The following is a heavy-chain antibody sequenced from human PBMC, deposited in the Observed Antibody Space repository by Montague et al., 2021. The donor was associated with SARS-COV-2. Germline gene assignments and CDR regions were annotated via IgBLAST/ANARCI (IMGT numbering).Heavy chain of an antibody. V-gene: IGHV3-11*05. CDR3: ARDQSCTNGVCYTRGFDY. CDR2: ISGSSSYT. D-gene: IGHD2-8*01. CDR1: EFTFSDYY. J-gene: IGHJ4*02. Sequence: SLRLSCAASEFTFSDYYMSWIRQAPGKGLEWVSYISGSSSYTNYADSVKGRFTISRDNAENSLYLQMDSLRDEDTGVYYCARDQSCTNGVCYTRGFDYWGRGTLVTVSS.